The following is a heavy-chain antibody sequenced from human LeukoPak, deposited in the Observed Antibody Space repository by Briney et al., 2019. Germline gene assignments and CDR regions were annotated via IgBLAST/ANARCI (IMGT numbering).Heavy chain of an antibody. J-gene: IGHJ4*02. CDR3: ARDSSPGYYDYVWGTYPRY. D-gene: IGHD3-16*02. V-gene: IGHV3-21*04. Sequence: GGSLRLSCAASGFTFSNYRMNWVRQAPGKGLEWVSSISSSSSYIYYADSVKGRFTISRDNAKNSLYLQMNSLRAEDTAVYYCARDSSPGYYDYVWGTYPRYWGQGTLVTVSS. CDR1: GFTFSNYR. CDR2: ISSSSSYI.